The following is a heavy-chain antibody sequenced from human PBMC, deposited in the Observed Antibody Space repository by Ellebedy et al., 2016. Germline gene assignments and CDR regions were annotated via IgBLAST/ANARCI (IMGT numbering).Heavy chain of an antibody. J-gene: IGHJ4*02. CDR3: ARGNTIPGPEPLDY. Sequence: GGSLRLSCAASGFTFNNYAMSWVRQAPGRGLEWVSSISDNGARTYYADSVKGRFTISRDNSKNTLYLQMNRLRAEDTAVYYCARGNTIPGPEPLDYWGQGTLITVSS. V-gene: IGHV3-23*01. CDR2: ISDNGART. CDR1: GFTFNNYA. D-gene: IGHD1-14*01.